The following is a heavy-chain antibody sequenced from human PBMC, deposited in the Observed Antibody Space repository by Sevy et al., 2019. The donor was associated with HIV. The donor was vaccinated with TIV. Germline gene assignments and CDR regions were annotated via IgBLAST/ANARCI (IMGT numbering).Heavy chain of an antibody. CDR2: ISYDGSNK. V-gene: IGHV3-30*18. CDR1: GFTLSSYG. J-gene: IGHJ4*02. Sequence: GGSLRLSCAASGFTLSSYGMHWVRQAPGKGLEWVAVISYDGSNKYYADSVKGRFTISRDNSKNTLYLQMNSLRAEDTAVYYCAKMSSSIDYWGQGTLVTVSS. D-gene: IGHD6-13*01. CDR3: AKMSSSIDY.